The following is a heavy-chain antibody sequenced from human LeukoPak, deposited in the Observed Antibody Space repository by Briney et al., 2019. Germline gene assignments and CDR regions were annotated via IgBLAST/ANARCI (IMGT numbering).Heavy chain of an antibody. CDR1: GFTFSSYE. V-gene: IGHV3-21*05. J-gene: IGHJ4*02. CDR3: ARGGHNNWNYLNFDY. Sequence: GGSLRLSCAASGFTFSSYEMNWVRQAPGKGLEWVSYISSSSSYIYYADSVKGRFTISRDNAKNSLYLQMNSLRAEDTAVYYCARGGHNNWNYLNFDYWGQGTLVTVSS. CDR2: ISSSSSYI. D-gene: IGHD1-7*01.